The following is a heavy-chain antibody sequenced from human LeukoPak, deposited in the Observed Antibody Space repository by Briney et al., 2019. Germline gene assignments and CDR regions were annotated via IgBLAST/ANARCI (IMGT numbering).Heavy chain of an antibody. J-gene: IGHJ2*01. CDR1: GASISSGSYY. Sequence: SETLSLTCTVSGASISSGSYYWSWIRQPAGKGLEWIGRIYTSGSTNYNPSLKSRVTISVDTSKNQFSLKLSSVTAADTAVYYCARDLQQWLVFSRAYFDLWGRGTLVTVSS. D-gene: IGHD6-19*01. CDR3: ARDLQQWLVFSRAYFDL. CDR2: IYTSGST. V-gene: IGHV4-61*02.